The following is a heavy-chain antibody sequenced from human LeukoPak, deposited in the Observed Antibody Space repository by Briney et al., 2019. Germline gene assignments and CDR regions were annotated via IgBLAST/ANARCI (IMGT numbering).Heavy chain of an antibody. V-gene: IGHV3-64*01. CDR2: ISSNGGST. Sequence: PGGSLRLSCAASGFTFSSYAMHWVRQTPGKGLEYVSAISSNGGSTYYANSVKGRFTISRDNSKNTLYLQMGSLRAEDMAVYYCAREGAGAPAALDYWGQGTLVTVSS. CDR3: AREGAGAPAALDY. J-gene: IGHJ4*02. D-gene: IGHD1-26*01. CDR1: GFTFSSYA.